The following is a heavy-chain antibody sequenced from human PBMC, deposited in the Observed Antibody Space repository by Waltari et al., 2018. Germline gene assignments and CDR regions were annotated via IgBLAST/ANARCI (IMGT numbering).Heavy chain of an antibody. CDR1: GCSMSRYF. CDR3: ARAGGSTMDV. Sequence: QVQLQESGPGLVKPSETLSLTCTVPGCSMSRYFLSWIRLAPGKGLEYIGHMDYSGDASYNPSLQSRVTMSVDTSNRQSSLKVRSVTAADTAVYYCARAGGSTMDVWGQGTPVIVSS. J-gene: IGHJ6*02. D-gene: IGHD3-16*01. CDR2: MDYSGDA. V-gene: IGHV4-59*01.